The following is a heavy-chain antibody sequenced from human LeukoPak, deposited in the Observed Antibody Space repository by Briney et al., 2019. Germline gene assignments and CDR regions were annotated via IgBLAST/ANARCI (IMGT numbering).Heavy chain of an antibody. D-gene: IGHD6-19*01. V-gene: IGHV3-48*03. CDR3: AKGYSSGWYSWWYFDL. CDR1: GFTFSSYE. J-gene: IGHJ2*01. CDR2: ISSRGSTI. Sequence: QPGGSLRLSCAASGFTFSSYEMNWVRQAPGKGLEWVSYISSRGSTIYYADSVKGRFTISRDNAKNSLYLQVNSLRGEDTAVYYCAKGYSSGWYSWWYFDLWGRGTLVTVSS.